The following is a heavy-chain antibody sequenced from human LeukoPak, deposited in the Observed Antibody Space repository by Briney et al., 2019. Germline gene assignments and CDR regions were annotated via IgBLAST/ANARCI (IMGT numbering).Heavy chain of an antibody. D-gene: IGHD2-2*01. CDR3: AKHDIVVVPAANIDY. Sequence: PGGSLRLSCAASGFTVSNNYMSWVRQAPGKGLEWVSVIYSGGSTYYADSVKGRFTISRDNSKNTLYLQMNSLRAEDTAVYYCAKHDIVVVPAANIDYWGQGTLVTVSS. V-gene: IGHV3-66*01. J-gene: IGHJ4*02. CDR1: GFTVSNNY. CDR2: IYSGGST.